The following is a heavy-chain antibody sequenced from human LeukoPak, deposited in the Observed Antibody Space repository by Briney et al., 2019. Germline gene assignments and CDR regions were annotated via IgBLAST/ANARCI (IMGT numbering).Heavy chain of an antibody. V-gene: IGHV1-2*02. CDR2: ISPNSGGT. Sequence: GASVKVSCKASGYTFTGYYMHWVRQAPGQGLEWMGWISPNSGGTNYAQKFQGRVTMTRDTSISTAYMELSRLRSDDTAVYYCARAAAAGTNHFDYWGQGTLVTVSS. J-gene: IGHJ4*02. D-gene: IGHD6-13*01. CDR1: GYTFTGYY. CDR3: ARAAAAGTNHFDY.